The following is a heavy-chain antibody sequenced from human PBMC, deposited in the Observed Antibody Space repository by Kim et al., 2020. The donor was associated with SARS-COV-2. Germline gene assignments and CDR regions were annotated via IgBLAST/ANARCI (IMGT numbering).Heavy chain of an antibody. V-gene: IGHV3-7*03. CDR1: GFTFSSYW. Sequence: GGSLRLSCAASGFTFSSYWMSWVRQAPGKGLEWVANIKQDGSETYYADSVKGRFTISRDNAKNSLYLQMNSLRAEDTAVYYCARDSGYSSSWHKIDYWGQGTLVTVSS. CDR3: ARDSGYSSSWHKIDY. CDR2: IKQDGSET. D-gene: IGHD6-13*01. J-gene: IGHJ4*02.